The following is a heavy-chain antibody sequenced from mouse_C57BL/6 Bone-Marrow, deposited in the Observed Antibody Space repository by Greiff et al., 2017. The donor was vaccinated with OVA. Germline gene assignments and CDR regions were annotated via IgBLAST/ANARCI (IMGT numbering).Heavy chain of an antibody. V-gene: IGHV1-7*01. CDR3: ARNLITTVVAPYAMDY. J-gene: IGHJ4*01. Sequence: VQLQQSGAELAKPGASVKLSCKASGYTFTSYWMHWVKQRPGQGLEWIGYINPSSGYTKYNQKFKDKATLTADKSSSTAYMQLSSLTYEDSAVYYCARNLITTVVAPYAMDYWGQGTSVTVSS. CDR2: INPSSGYT. D-gene: IGHD1-1*01. CDR1: GYTFTSYW.